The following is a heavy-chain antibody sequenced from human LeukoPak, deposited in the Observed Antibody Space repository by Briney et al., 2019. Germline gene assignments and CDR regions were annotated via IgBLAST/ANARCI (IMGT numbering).Heavy chain of an antibody. V-gene: IGHV3-15*01. CDR3: TRAVAGRAIDY. Sequence: PGGSLRLSCAASGFTFSNAWMSWVRQAPGKGLEWVGRIKSKTDGGTTDYAAPVKGRFTISRDDSKNTLYLQMNSLKTEDTAVYYCTRAVAGRAIDYWGQGTLVTVSS. J-gene: IGHJ4*02. CDR2: IKSKTDGGTT. D-gene: IGHD6-19*01. CDR1: GFTFSNAW.